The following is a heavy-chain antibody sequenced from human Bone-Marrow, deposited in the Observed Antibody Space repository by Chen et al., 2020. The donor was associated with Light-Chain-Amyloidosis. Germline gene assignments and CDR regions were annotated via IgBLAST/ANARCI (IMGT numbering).Heavy chain of an antibody. CDR1: GYRFPTHG. CDR2: ISTDTGKT. D-gene: IGHD3-10*01. CDR3: ARDGEEKNWFDP. Sequence: QVQLLQSGAEVREPGASVQVSCKASGYRFPTHGITWVRQAPGQGLEWMGWISTDTGKTNYARKLQGRVSMTTDTSASTAYMDLWSLTSDDTGVYYCARDGEEKNWFDPWGQGTLVTVSS. V-gene: IGHV1-18*04. J-gene: IGHJ5*02.